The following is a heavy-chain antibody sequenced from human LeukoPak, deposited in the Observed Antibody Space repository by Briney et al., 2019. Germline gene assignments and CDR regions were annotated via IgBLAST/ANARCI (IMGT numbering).Heavy chain of an antibody. V-gene: IGHV3-7*01. CDR2: IKYDGSEK. J-gene: IGHJ5*02. CDR1: GFTLSGYW. Sequence: GGSLRLSCAGSGFTLSGYWMTWVRRAPGKGLEWVANIKYDGSEKQYVDSVKGRFTISRDNAKNSLYLQMNSLRVEDMAVYYCPRGLGWLDPWGQGTLVTVSS. CDR3: PRGLGWLDP.